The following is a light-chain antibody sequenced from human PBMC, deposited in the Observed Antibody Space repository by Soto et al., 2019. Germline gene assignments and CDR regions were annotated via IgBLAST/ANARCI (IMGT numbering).Light chain of an antibody. CDR2: MAS. Sequence: DIQLTQSPSTLSASVGDRVTITCRASQSFSVWLAWYQQKPGKVPKLLIYMASTLERGVPSRFSGSVSGTEYTLTISSLQPDDFATYYCEHYNIYPTLFGQGTKVEIK. V-gene: IGKV1-5*03. J-gene: IGKJ1*01. CDR3: EHYNIYPTL. CDR1: QSFSVW.